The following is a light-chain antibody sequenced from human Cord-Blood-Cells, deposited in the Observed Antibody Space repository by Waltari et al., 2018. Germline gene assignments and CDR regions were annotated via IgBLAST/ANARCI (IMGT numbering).Light chain of an antibody. CDR2: CAS. CDR1: QSVSSN. Sequence: EIVMTQSPATLSVSPGERATLSCRASQSVSSNLAWYQQKPGQAPRLLIYCASTRATVIPARFSGSGSGTEFTLTIISRQSEDFAVYYCQQYNNWPPITFGQGTRLEIK. CDR3: QQYNNWPPIT. J-gene: IGKJ5*01. V-gene: IGKV3-15*01.